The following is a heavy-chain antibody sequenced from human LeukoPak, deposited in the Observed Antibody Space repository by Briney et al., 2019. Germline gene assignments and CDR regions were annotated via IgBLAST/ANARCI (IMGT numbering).Heavy chain of an antibody. CDR3: ARGLRITMVRGVIGPLDY. CDR2: IYHSGST. J-gene: IGHJ4*02. V-gene: IGHV4-59*01. CDR1: GGSISSYY. D-gene: IGHD3-10*01. Sequence: SETLSLTCTVSGGSISSYYWSWIRQPPGKGLEWIGYIYHSGSTNYNPSLKSRVTISVDTSKNQFSLKLSSVTAADTAVYYCARGLRITMVRGVIGPLDYWGQGTLVTVSS.